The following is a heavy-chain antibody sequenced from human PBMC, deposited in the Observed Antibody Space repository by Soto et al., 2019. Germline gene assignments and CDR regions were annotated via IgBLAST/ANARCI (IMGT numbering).Heavy chain of an antibody. CDR1: GFTFSSYA. Sequence: TGGSLRLSCAASGFTFSSYAMHWVRQAPGKGLEWVAVISYDGSNKYYADSVKGRFTISRDNSKNTLYLQMNSLRAEDTAVYYCAREGGYSYGNNYGMDVWGQGTTVTVSS. D-gene: IGHD5-18*01. CDR2: ISYDGSNK. CDR3: AREGGYSYGNNYGMDV. V-gene: IGHV3-30-3*01. J-gene: IGHJ6*02.